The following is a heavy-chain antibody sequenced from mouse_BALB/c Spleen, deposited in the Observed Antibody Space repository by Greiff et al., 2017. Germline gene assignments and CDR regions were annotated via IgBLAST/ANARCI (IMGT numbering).Heavy chain of an antibody. D-gene: IGHD1-1*01. CDR1: GYTFTSYW. V-gene: IGHV1-7*01. Sequence: VQLQQSGADLAKPGASVKMSCTASGYTFTSYWMHWVHQRPGQGLEWIGYINPSTGYTEYNQKFKDKATLTADKSTSTAYMQLSSLTSEDSAVYYCARDGISTTVVADAMDYWGQGTSVTVSA. CDR2: INPSTGYT. CDR3: ARDGISTTVVADAMDY. J-gene: IGHJ4*01.